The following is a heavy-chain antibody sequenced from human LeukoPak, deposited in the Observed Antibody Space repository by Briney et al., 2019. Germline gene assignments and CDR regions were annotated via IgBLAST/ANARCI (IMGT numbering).Heavy chain of an antibody. CDR1: GFTFSSYS. V-gene: IGHV3-21*01. Sequence: GGSLRLSCAASGFTFSSYSMNWVRQAPGKGLEWVSSISSSSSYIYYADSVKGRFTISRDNPKNSLYLQMSSLRAEDTAVYYCARDHRAQGFDPWGQGTLVTVSS. CDR2: ISSSSSYI. J-gene: IGHJ5*02. CDR3: ARDHRAQGFDP.